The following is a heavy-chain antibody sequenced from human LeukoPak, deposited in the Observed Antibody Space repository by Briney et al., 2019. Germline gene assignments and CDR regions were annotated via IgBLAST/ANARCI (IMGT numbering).Heavy chain of an antibody. CDR3: ARILYGYQADY. D-gene: IGHD5-18*01. J-gene: IGHJ4*02. Sequence: PSETLSLTCAVYGGSFSGYYWSWIRQPPGKGLEWIGEINHSGSTNYNPSLKSRVTISVDTSKNQFSLKLSSVTAADTAVYYCARILYGYQADYWGQGTLVTVSS. CDR2: INHSGST. V-gene: IGHV4-34*01. CDR1: GGSFSGYY.